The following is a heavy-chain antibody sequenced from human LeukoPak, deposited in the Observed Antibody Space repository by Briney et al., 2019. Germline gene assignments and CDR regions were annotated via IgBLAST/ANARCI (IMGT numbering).Heavy chain of an antibody. CDR2: MNPNSGNT. Sequence: GASVKVSCKASGYTFTSYDINWVRQATGQGLEWMGWMNPNSGNTGYAQKFQGRVTMTRNTSISTAYMELSSLRSEDTAVYYCARDQRIRWKRWFDPWGQGTLVTVSS. CDR3: ARDQRIRWKRWFDP. CDR1: GYTFTSYD. V-gene: IGHV1-8*01. D-gene: IGHD3-3*02. J-gene: IGHJ5*02.